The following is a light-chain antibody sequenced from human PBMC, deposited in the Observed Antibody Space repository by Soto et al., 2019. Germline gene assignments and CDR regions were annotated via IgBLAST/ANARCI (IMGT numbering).Light chain of an antibody. CDR2: HAS. CDR1: QSVSSN. Sequence: EIVMTQSPATLSVSPGERATLSCRASQSVSSNLAWYQQKPGQAPRLLIYHASTRATGIPARFSGSGSGTELTLTISSLQSEDFAVYYCQQYNKWPLTFFGGTKVEIK. V-gene: IGKV3-15*01. J-gene: IGKJ4*01. CDR3: QQYNKWPLT.